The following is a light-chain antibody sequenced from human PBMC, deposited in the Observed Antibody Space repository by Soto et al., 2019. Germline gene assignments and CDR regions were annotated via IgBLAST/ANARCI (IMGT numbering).Light chain of an antibody. V-gene: IGKV4-1*01. CDR1: QSVLYSSNNKNF. Sequence: DIVMTQSPDSLAVSRGERATINCKSSQSVLYSSNNKNFLAWYQQKPGQPPRLLIYWASTRESGVPDRFSGSGSGTDFTLTISSLQAEDVAVYYCQRYYSAPFTFGPGTKVDIK. CDR2: WAS. CDR3: QRYYSAPFT. J-gene: IGKJ3*01.